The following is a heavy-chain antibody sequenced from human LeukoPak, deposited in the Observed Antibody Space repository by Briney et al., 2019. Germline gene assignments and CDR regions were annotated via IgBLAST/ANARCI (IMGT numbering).Heavy chain of an antibody. CDR3: AKLASSGPFDY. Sequence: GGSLRLSCAASGFTFSSYGMHWVRQAPGKGLEWVAVISYDGSNKYYADSVKGRFTISRDNAKNSLYLQMNSLRAEDTALYYCAKLASSGPFDYWGQGTLVTVSS. D-gene: IGHD6-25*01. CDR2: ISYDGSNK. CDR1: GFTFSSYG. J-gene: IGHJ4*02. V-gene: IGHV3-30*18.